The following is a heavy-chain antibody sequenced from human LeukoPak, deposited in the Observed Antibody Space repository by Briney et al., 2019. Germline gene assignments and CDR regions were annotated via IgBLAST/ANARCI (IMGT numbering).Heavy chain of an antibody. CDR2: ISSGGSHI. CDR3: VRDFRTQLDGYSPPYHFDY. D-gene: IGHD5-24*01. J-gene: IGHJ4*02. CDR1: GFIFSTHS. Sequence: GGSLRLSCAASGFIFSTHSMSWVRQSPAKGLEWVSSISSGGSHIYYADSVMGRFTISRDNARNSLFLQMNSLRAEDTAVYYCVRDFRTQLDGYSPPYHFDYWGQGALVTVSS. V-gene: IGHV3-21*01.